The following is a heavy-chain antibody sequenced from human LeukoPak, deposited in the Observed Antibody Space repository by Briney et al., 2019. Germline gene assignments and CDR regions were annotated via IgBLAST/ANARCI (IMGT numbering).Heavy chain of an antibody. CDR2: ISSSSSTI. V-gene: IGHV3-48*01. J-gene: IGHJ6*03. D-gene: IGHD3-3*01. CDR3: ARYYDFWSGYWSTDYYYYMDV. Sequence: SGGSLRLSCAASGFSFSSYAMNWVHQAPGKGLEWVSYISSSSSTIYYADSVKGRFTISRDNAKNSLYLQMNSLRAEDTAVYYCARYYDFWSGYWSTDYYYYMDVWGKGTTVTVSS. CDR1: GFSFSSYA.